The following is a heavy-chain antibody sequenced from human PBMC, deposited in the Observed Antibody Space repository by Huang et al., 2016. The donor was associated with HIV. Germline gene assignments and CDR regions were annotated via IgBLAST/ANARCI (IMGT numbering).Heavy chain of an antibody. CDR1: GFTVSSNY. J-gene: IGHJ3*02. D-gene: IGHD4-17*01. V-gene: IGHV3-53*01. CDR2: IYSDGTT. Sequence: EVQLVESGGGLIQPGGSLRLSCAASGFTVSSNYMNWVRQAPGKGLEWVSVIYSDGTTFYADSVKCRFTISRDNSKNTLYLQMNSLRAEDTAVYYCARGHDYGAFDIWGQGTMVTVSS. CDR3: ARGHDYGAFDI.